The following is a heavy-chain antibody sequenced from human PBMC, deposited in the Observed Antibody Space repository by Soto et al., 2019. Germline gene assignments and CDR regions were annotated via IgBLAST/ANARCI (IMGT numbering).Heavy chain of an antibody. Sequence: QVQLQESGPGLVKPSETLSLTCTVSGGSISSYYWSWIRQPPGKGLEWIGYINYSGSTNYNPSLKSRVTRSVDTSKIQYALKLSCVTDADTAVYYCAREGTVTGFDYWGQGTLVTVSS. J-gene: IGHJ4*02. CDR2: INYSGST. CDR3: AREGTVTGFDY. V-gene: IGHV4-59*01. CDR1: GGSISSYY. D-gene: IGHD4-17*01.